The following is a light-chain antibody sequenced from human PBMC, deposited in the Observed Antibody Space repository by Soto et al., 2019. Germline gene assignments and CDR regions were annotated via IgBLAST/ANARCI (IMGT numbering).Light chain of an antibody. CDR3: SSYAGSFYV. CDR1: SSDVGGYNY. Sequence: QSVLTQPPSASGSPGQSVTISCTGTSSDVGGYNYVSWYQQHSGKAPKLMIYEVTKRPSGVPDRFSGSKSGNTASLTVSGLQAEDEADYYCSSYAGSFYVFGTGTKVTVL. J-gene: IGLJ1*01. CDR2: EVT. V-gene: IGLV2-8*01.